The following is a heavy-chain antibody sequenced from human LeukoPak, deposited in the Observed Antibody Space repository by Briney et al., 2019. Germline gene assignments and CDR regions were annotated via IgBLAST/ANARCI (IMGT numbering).Heavy chain of an antibody. V-gene: IGHV4-30-2*01. Sequence: SETLSLTCAVSGGSISSGGYSWSWIRQPPGKGLEWIGYIYHSGSTYYNPSLKSRVTISVDTSKNQFSLKLSSVTAADTAVYYCARGLAIAVAGTFDYWGQGILVTVSS. CDR3: ARGLAIAVAGTFDY. CDR1: GGSISSGGYS. J-gene: IGHJ4*02. D-gene: IGHD6-19*01. CDR2: IYHSGST.